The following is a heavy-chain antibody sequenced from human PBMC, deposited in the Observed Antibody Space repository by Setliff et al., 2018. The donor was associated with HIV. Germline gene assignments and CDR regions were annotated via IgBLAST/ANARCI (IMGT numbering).Heavy chain of an antibody. CDR1: GGSISSANYY. CDR2: IYYSGST. J-gene: IGHJ1*01. Sequence: PSETLSLTCSVSGGSISSANYYWSWIRQHPGRGLEWIGYIYYSGSTYYNPSLKSRVTMSLDTSNNQFSLKLSSVTAADTAVYYCARHVSGSYHSPFQHWGQGALVTVSS. CDR3: ARHVSGSYHSPFQH. V-gene: IGHV4-31*03. D-gene: IGHD1-26*01.